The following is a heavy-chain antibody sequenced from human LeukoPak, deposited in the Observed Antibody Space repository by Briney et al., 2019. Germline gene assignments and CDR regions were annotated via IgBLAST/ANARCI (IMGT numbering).Heavy chain of an antibody. J-gene: IGHJ3*02. Sequence: PGGSLRLSCAASGFTVSSNYMSWVRQAPGKGLGWVSVIYSGGSTYYADSVKGRFTVSRDNSKNTLYLQMNSLRAEDTAVYYCARPLTLGANDAFDIWGQGTMVTVSS. CDR2: IYSGGST. D-gene: IGHD1-26*01. CDR3: ARPLTLGANDAFDI. CDR1: GFTVSSNY. V-gene: IGHV3-53*01.